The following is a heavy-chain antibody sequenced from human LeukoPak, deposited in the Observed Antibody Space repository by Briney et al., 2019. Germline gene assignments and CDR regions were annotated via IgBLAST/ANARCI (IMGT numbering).Heavy chain of an antibody. CDR2: ISSSGSTM. J-gene: IGHJ4*02. Sequence: PGGSLRLSCAASGFSFSSYEINWVRQAPGKGLEWVSYISSSGSTMFYADSVKGRFTISRDNAKNSPYLQMNSLRAEDTAVYYCARSGLGWDYWGQGTLVTVSS. CDR3: ARSGLGWDY. D-gene: IGHD6-19*01. V-gene: IGHV3-48*03. CDR1: GFSFSSYE.